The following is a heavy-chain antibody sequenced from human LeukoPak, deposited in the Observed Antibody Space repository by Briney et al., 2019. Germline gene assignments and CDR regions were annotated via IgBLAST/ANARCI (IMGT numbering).Heavy chain of an antibody. J-gene: IGHJ4*02. D-gene: IGHD6-13*01. CDR2: IYYSGST. CDR3: ARDLIAAAGTYFDY. Sequence: SETLSLTCTVSGGSLSSSSYYWGWIRQPPGKGLEWIGSIYYSGSTYYNPSLKSRVTISVDTSKNQFSLKLSSVTAADTAVYYCARDLIAAAGTYFDYWGQGTQVTVSS. CDR1: GGSLSSSSYY. V-gene: IGHV4-39*07.